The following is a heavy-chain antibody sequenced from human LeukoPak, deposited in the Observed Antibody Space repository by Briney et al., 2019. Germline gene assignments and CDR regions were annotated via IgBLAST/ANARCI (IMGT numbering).Heavy chain of an antibody. Sequence: ASVKVSCKASGYTLTSYGISWVRQAPGQGLEWMGWISAYNGNTNYAQKLQGRVTMTTDTSTSTAYMELRSQRSDDAAVYYCARDQRDSSGYYYESTDYWGQGTLVTVSS. CDR2: ISAYNGNT. V-gene: IGHV1-18*01. J-gene: IGHJ4*02. CDR1: GYTLTSYG. CDR3: ARDQRDSSGYYYESTDY. D-gene: IGHD3-22*01.